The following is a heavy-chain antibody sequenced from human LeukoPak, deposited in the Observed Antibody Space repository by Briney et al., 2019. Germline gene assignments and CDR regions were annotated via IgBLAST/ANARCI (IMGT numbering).Heavy chain of an antibody. CDR3: ARWFRTITMVRGLFDY. Sequence: GGSLRLSCAASGFTDNSNYMSWVRQATGEGVEWVSVIYSGGSTYYSDSVKGRFTISRDNSKNTLYLQMNSLRAEDTAVYYCARWFRTITMVRGLFDYWGQGTLVTVSS. CDR1: GFTDNSNY. D-gene: IGHD3-10*01. CDR2: IYSGGST. V-gene: IGHV3-66*01. J-gene: IGHJ4*02.